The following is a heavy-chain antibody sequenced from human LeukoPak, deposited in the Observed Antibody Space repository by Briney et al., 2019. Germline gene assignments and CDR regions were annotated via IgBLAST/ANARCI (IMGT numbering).Heavy chain of an antibody. D-gene: IGHD6-19*01. V-gene: IGHV3-30*18. CDR3: GKEVRSGCSDF. CDR2: ISYDGSNK. Sequence: GGSLRLSCAASGFTFSSYGMNWFRQAPGKGLEWVAVISYDGSNKYSADSVKGRFTISRDNSKNTLYLQMNSLRTEDTAIYYCGKEVRSGCSDFWGQGTLVTVSS. J-gene: IGHJ4*02. CDR1: GFTFSSYG.